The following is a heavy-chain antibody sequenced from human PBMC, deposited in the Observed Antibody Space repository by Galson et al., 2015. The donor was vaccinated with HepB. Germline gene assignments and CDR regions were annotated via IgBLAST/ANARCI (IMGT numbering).Heavy chain of an antibody. CDR2: IWYDGNNK. D-gene: IGHD6-19*01. CDR3: ARCLRDSGWYSLDY. J-gene: IGHJ4*02. V-gene: IGHV3-33*01. CDR1: GFTFSNYG. Sequence: SLRLSCAASGFTFSNYGMHWVRRAPGKGLEWVAVIWYDGNNKYYADSVKGRFTISRDNSKNTLYLQMNSLRAEDTAVYYCARCLRDSGWYSLDYWGQGTLVTVSS.